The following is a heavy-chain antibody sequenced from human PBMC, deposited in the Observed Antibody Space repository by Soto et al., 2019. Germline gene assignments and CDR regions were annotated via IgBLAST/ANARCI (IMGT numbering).Heavy chain of an antibody. J-gene: IGHJ6*02. Sequence: PSQTLSLTCVISGDSVSSDTGAWNWIRQSPSRGLEWLGRTHYRSKWSFDYAISVKSRITIDPDTSKNQFSLHLDSLTPEDTAVYYCAGVTWFRGMDVWDQGTPVTSP. CDR1: GDSVSSDTGA. V-gene: IGHV6-1*01. D-gene: IGHD3-10*01. CDR3: AGVTWFRGMDV. CDR2: THYRSKWSF.